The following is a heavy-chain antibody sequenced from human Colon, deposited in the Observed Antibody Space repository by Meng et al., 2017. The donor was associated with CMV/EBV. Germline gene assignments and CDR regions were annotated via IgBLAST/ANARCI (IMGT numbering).Heavy chain of an antibody. CDR2: IWWDGSTT. CDR1: GFTFSSNG. J-gene: IGHJ4*02. CDR3: AREGDSSSWFR. Sequence: GGSLRLSCVGSGFTFSSNGMHWVRQAPGKGLEWVAVIWWDGSTTYYADSVKGRFTISRDNSKRTLFLHMNSLRADDTAVYYCAREGDSSSWFRWGQGTLVTVSS. D-gene: IGHD6-13*01. V-gene: IGHV3-33*01.